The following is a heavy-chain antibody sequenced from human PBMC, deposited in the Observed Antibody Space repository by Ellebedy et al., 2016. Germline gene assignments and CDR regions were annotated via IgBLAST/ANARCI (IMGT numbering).Heavy chain of an antibody. CDR1: GYTFTSYA. J-gene: IGHJ6*02. Sequence: ASVKVSCKASGYTFTSYAMHWVRQAPGQRLEWMGWINAGNGNTKYSQKFQGRVTITRDTSASTAYMELSSLRSEDTAVYYGARSLYSSSWYAPYYYYGMDVWGQGTTVTVSS. CDR3: ARSLYSSSWYAPYYYYGMDV. V-gene: IGHV1-3*01. D-gene: IGHD6-13*01. CDR2: INAGNGNT.